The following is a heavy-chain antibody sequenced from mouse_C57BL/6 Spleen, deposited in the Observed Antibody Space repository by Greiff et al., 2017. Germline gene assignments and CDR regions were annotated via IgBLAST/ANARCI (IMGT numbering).Heavy chain of an antibody. D-gene: IGHD1-1*01. CDR1: GFTFSSYA. CDR3: TREGGYGSLWFAY. Sequence: EVKVVESGEGLVKPGGSLKLSCAASGFTFSSYAMSWVRQTPEKRLEWVAYISSGGDYIYYADTVKGRFTISRDNARNTLYLQMSSLKSEDTALYYCTREGGYGSLWFAYWGQGTLVTVSA. V-gene: IGHV5-9-1*02. CDR2: ISSGGDYI. J-gene: IGHJ3*01.